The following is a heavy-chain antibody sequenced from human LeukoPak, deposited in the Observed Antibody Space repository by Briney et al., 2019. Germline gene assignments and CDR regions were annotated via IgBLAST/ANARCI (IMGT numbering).Heavy chain of an antibody. J-gene: IGHJ4*02. D-gene: IGHD3-10*01. V-gene: IGHV3-64D*06. Sequence: GGSLRLPCSASGFTFSSYAMHWVRQAPGKGLEYVSAISSNGGSTYYADSVKGRFTISRDNSKYTLYLQMSSLRAEDTAVYYCVKDARGYFDYWGQGTLVTVSS. CDR1: GFTFSSYA. CDR3: VKDARGYFDY. CDR2: ISSNGGST.